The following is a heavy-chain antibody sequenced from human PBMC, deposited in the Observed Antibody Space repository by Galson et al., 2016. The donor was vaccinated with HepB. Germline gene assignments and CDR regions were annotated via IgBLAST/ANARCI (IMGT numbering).Heavy chain of an antibody. CDR1: GFTFRTHW. CDR2: IRGDAGVT. Sequence: SLRLSCATSGFTFRTHWMHWVRQAPGKGLVWVSRIRGDAGVTTYADSVKGRFTISRDNAKNTLYLQMNSLRAEDTAVYYCARELPFDFWGQGALVTVSS. CDR3: ARELPFDF. J-gene: IGHJ4*02. D-gene: IGHD2-21*02. V-gene: IGHV3-74*01.